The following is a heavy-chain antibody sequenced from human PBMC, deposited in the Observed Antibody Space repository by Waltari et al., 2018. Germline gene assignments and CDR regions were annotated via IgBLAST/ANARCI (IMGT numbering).Heavy chain of an antibody. CDR1: GGSISSSSYY. Sequence: QLQLQESGPGLVKPSETLSLTCTVSGGSISSSSYYWGWIRQPPGKGLEWIGSIYYSGSTNYNPSLKSRVTISVDTSKNQFSLKLSSVTAADTAVYYCATTNYYDSSGYYPNFYFDYWGQGTLVTVSS. D-gene: IGHD3-22*01. V-gene: IGHV4-39*01. CDR2: IYYSGST. J-gene: IGHJ4*02. CDR3: ATTNYYDSSGYYPNFYFDY.